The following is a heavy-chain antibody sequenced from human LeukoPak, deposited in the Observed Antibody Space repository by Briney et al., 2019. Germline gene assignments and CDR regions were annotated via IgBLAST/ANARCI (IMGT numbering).Heavy chain of an antibody. CDR3: ARDLAGAAAGTIPLFDY. D-gene: IGHD6-13*01. CDR1: GYTFTSYD. V-gene: IGHV1-18*01. Sequence: ASVKVSCKASGYTFTSYDINWVRQATGQGLEWMGWMNPNSGNTNYAQKLQGRVTMTTETSTNTAYMELRSLRSDDTAVYYCARDLAGAAAGTIPLFDYWGQGTLVTVSS. J-gene: IGHJ4*02. CDR2: MNPNSGNT.